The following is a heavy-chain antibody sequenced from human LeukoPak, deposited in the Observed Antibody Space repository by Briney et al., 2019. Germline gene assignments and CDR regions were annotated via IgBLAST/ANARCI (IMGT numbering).Heavy chain of an antibody. V-gene: IGHV3-21*06. Sequence: GGSLRLSRSASGFSFTSYAMNWVRQAPGKGLEWVSSITTGSSYIYYADSVRGRLSVSRDNAKNSLYLEMNSLRAEDTAVYYCARVEATTARSYYYYYMDVWGKGTTVTVSS. D-gene: IGHD1-1*01. CDR3: ARVEATTARSYYYYYMDV. CDR2: ITTGSSYI. CDR1: GFSFTSYA. J-gene: IGHJ6*03.